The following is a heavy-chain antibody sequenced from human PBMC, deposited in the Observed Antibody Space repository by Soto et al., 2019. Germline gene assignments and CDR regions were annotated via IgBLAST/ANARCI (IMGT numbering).Heavy chain of an antibody. J-gene: IGHJ4*02. CDR2: IKQDGSVK. Sequence: GGSLRLSCAASGFTFSVYWMSWVRQAPGKGLEWVANIKQDGSVKYYVDSVKGRLTISRDNAKNSLYLQMNSLRAEDTAVYYCARIGYSSSSFDYWGQGTLVTVSS. CDR1: GFTFSVYW. CDR3: ARIGYSSSSFDY. V-gene: IGHV3-7*01. D-gene: IGHD6-6*01.